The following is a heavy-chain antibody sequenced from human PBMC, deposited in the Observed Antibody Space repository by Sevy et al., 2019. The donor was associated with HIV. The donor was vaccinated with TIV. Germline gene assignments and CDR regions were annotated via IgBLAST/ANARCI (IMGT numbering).Heavy chain of an antibody. CDR1: GFTVSSNY. CDR2: IYSGGST. V-gene: IGHV3-53*01. D-gene: IGHD6-19*01. CDR3: AGDAAVAGTAARVDYYYGMDV. J-gene: IGHJ6*02. Sequence: GGSLRLSCAASGFTVSSNYMSWVRQAPGKGLEWVSVIYSGGSTYYADSVKGRFTISRDNSKNTLYLQMNSLRAEDTAVYYCAGDAAVAGTAARVDYYYGMDVWGQGTTVTVSS.